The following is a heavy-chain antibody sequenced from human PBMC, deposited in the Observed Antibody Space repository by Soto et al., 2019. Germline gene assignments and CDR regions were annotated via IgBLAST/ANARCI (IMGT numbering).Heavy chain of an antibody. CDR1: GFTFATNN. CDR3: ARDPASGWSNFDY. J-gene: IGHJ4*02. D-gene: IGHD6-19*01. CDR2: ISSSGSSI. V-gene: IGHV3-48*02. Sequence: VQLVESGGGLVQPGGSLRLSCAASGFTFATNNMNWVRQAPGKGLEWVSFISSSGSSIYYADSVKGRFTISRDNAQNSLYLQMNSLRDEDTAVYYCARDPASGWSNFDYWGQGTLVTVSS.